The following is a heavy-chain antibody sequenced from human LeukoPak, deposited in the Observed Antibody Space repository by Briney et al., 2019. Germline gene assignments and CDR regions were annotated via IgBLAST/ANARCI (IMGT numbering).Heavy chain of an antibody. CDR1: GFTFSSYA. CDR2: ISGSGGGT. V-gene: IGHV3-23*01. CDR3: AKDLVQWLVPFGAFDI. D-gene: IGHD6-19*01. J-gene: IGHJ3*02. Sequence: GGSLRLSCAASGFTFSSYAMSWVRQAPGKGLEWVSAISGSGGGTYYADSVKGRFTISRDNSKNTLYLQMNSPRAEDTAVYYCAKDLVQWLVPFGAFDIWGQGTMVTVSS.